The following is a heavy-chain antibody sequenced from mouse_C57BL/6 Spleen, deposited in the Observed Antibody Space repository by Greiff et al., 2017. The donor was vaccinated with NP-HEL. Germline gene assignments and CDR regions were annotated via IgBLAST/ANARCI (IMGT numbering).Heavy chain of an antibody. D-gene: IGHD2-4*01. J-gene: IGHJ2*01. CDR3: TRDGYYDYPFDY. V-gene: IGHV5-9-1*02. CDR2: ISSGGDYI. CDR1: GFTFSSYA. Sequence: EVKLVESGEGLVKPGGSLKLSCAASGFTFSSYAMSWVRQTPEKRLEWVAYISSGGDYIYYADTVKGRFTISRDNARNTLYLQMSSLKSEDTAMYYCTRDGYYDYPFDYWGQGTTLTVSS.